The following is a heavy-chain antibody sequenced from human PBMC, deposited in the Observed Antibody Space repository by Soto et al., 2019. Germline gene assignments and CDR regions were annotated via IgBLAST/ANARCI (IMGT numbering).Heavy chain of an antibody. J-gene: IGHJ4*02. D-gene: IGHD6-19*01. CDR1: GFTFSSYA. CDR2: ISYDGSNK. V-gene: IGHV3-30-3*01. CDR3: ARDPSAGKLDY. Sequence: LRLSCAASGFTFSSYAMHWVRQAPGKGLEWVAVISYDGSNKYYADSVKGRFTISRDNSKNTLYLQMNSLRAEDTAVYYCARDPSAGKLDYWGQGTLVTAPQ.